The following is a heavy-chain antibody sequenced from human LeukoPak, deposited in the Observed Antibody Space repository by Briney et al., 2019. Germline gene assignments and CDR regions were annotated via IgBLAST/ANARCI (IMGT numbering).Heavy chain of an antibody. CDR1: GFNFGGFA. CDR3: AKDLTFGDGRWEFDP. CDR2: ILASGTT. J-gene: IGHJ5*02. D-gene: IGHD3-10*01. Sequence: GGSLRLSCAASGFNFGGFAMAWVRQTPGRGLEWVSGILASGTTYFSDSVKCRFTISRDNSNNILFLQMNSLRVDDTAVYFCAKDLTFGDGRWEFDPWGPGTLVTV. V-gene: IGHV3-23*01.